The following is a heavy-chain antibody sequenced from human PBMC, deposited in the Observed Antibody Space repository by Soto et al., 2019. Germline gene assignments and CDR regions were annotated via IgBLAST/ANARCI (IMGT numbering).Heavy chain of an antibody. Sequence: ASVKVSCKASGYTFTYYYMHWVRQAPGQGLEWMGIINPTGGSTSYAQKFQGRVTMTRDTSTSTVYMELSSLKFEDTAVYYCARGPEDTAMVHWGQGTLVTSPQ. V-gene: IGHV1-46*01. D-gene: IGHD5-18*01. J-gene: IGHJ4*02. CDR2: INPTGGST. CDR3: ARGPEDTAMVH. CDR1: GYTFTYYY.